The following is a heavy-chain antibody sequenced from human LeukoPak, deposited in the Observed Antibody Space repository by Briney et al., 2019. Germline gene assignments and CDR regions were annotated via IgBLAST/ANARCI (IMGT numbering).Heavy chain of an antibody. CDR1: GYTFTSYD. J-gene: IGHJ4*02. V-gene: IGHV1-8*01. CDR3: ARESIAVAGDPFDY. D-gene: IGHD6-19*01. Sequence: ASVKVSFKASGYTFTSYDINWVRQATGQGLEWMGWMNPNSGNTGYAQKFQGRVTMTRNTSISTAYMELSSLRSEDTAVYYCARESIAVAGDPFDYWGQGTLVTVSS. CDR2: MNPNSGNT.